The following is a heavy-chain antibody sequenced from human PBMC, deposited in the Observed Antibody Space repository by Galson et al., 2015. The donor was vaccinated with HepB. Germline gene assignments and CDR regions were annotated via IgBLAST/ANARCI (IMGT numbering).Heavy chain of an antibody. CDR2: FDPEDGET. V-gene: IGHV1-24*01. CDR1: GDTLTDLS. J-gene: IGHJ3*01. D-gene: IGHD2-8*01. Sequence: SVKVSCKVSGDTLTDLSIHWVRQAPGKGLEWMGGFDPEDGETIYAQKFKDRVTMSEDTATHTACMDLSSLRSEDTAVYYCATDRDCVNPVCSSARDAFDVGGQGTMVTVSS. CDR3: ATDRDCVNPVCSSARDAFDV.